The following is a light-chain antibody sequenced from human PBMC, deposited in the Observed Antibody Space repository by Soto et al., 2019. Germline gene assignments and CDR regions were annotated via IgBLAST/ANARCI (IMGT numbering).Light chain of an antibody. CDR2: DVS. J-gene: IGLJ1*01. CDR3: SSYTSSSTSPYV. CDR1: SXXXGGYNY. Sequence: QSALTQPASVSGSPGQSITISCXGTSXXXGGYNYVSWYQQHPGKAPKLMIYDVSNRPSGVSNRFSGSKSGNTASLTISGLQAEDEADYYCSSYTSSSTSPYVFGTGTKITVL. V-gene: IGLV2-14*01.